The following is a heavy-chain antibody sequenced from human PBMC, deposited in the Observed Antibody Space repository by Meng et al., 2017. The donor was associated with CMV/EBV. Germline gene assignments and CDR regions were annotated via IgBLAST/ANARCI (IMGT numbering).Heavy chain of an antibody. Sequence: SVKVSCKASGGTFSSYAISWVRQAPGQGLEWMGGIIPIFGTANYAQKFQGRVTITTDESTSTAYMELSSLRAEDTAVYYCARDDWQQLDAFDIWGQGTMVTVSS. D-gene: IGHD6-13*01. V-gene: IGHV1-69*05. CDR3: ARDDWQQLDAFDI. CDR2: IIPIFGTA. CDR1: GGTFSSYA. J-gene: IGHJ3*02.